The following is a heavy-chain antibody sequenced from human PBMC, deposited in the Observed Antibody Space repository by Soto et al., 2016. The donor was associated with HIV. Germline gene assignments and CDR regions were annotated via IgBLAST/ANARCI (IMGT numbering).Heavy chain of an antibody. J-gene: IGHJ4*02. V-gene: IGHV3-74*01. CDR3: ARAKQPTKWTQLWSGYYFDY. CDR2: INSDGSST. D-gene: IGHD5-18*01. CDR1: GFTFSSYW. Sequence: EVQLVESGGGLVQPGGSLRLSCAASGFTFSSYWMHWVRQAPGKGLVWVSRINSDGSSTSYADSVKGRFTISRDNAKNTLYLQMNSLRAEDTAVYYCARAKQPTKWTQLWSGYYFDYWGQGTLVTVSS.